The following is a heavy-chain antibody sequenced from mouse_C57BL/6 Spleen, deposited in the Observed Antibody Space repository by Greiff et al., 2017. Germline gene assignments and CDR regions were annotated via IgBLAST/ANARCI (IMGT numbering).Heavy chain of an antibody. D-gene: IGHD1-1*01. V-gene: IGHV14-4*01. CDR1: GFNIKDDY. Sequence: VQLQQSGAELVRPGASVKLSCTASGFNIKDDYMHWVKQRPEQGLEWIGWIDPENGDTEYASKFQGKATITADTSSNTAYLQLSSLPSEDTAVYYCTYYYGSSCPWFAYWGQGTLVTVSA. J-gene: IGHJ3*01. CDR2: IDPENGDT. CDR3: TYYYGSSCPWFAY.